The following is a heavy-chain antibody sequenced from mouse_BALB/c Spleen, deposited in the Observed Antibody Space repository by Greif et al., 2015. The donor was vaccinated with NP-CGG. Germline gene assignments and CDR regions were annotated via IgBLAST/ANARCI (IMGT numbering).Heavy chain of an antibody. CDR1: GYAFSSSW. Sequence: QVQLQQSGPELVKPGASVKISCKASGYAFSSSWMNWVKQRPGQGLEWIGRIYPGDGDTNYNGKFKGKATLTADKSSSTAYMQLSSLTSVDSAVYFCARRGDYRYDYAMDYWGQGTSVTVSS. D-gene: IGHD2-14*01. CDR2: IYPGDGDT. J-gene: IGHJ4*01. CDR3: ARRGDYRYDYAMDY. V-gene: IGHV1-82*01.